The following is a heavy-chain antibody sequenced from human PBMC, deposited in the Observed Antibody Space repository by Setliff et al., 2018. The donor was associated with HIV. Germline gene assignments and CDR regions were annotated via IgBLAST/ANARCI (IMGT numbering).Heavy chain of an antibody. Sequence: SSETLSLTCTVSGGSVSSGSYHWAWIRQPPGKGLECIGTIFHSGGTYYNPSLKSRVTISVDTSKHQFSLRLSSVTAADTAVYYCARLYYYGSGNYNDAFDIWGQGTMVTVSS. CDR3: ARLYYYGSGNYNDAFDI. V-gene: IGHV4-39*07. D-gene: IGHD3-10*01. CDR1: GGSVSSGSYH. J-gene: IGHJ3*02. CDR2: IFHSGGT.